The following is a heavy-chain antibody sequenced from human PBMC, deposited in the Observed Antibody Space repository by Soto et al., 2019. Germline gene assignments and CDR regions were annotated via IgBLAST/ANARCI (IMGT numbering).Heavy chain of an antibody. D-gene: IGHD2-15*01. CDR1: GFTFSSYG. CDR3: AREGWAGSSSTGVDV. CDR2: IWYDGSNK. V-gene: IGHV3-33*01. J-gene: IGHJ6*02. Sequence: QVQLVESGGGVVQPGRSLRLSCAASGFTFSSYGMHWVRQAPGKGLEWVALIWYDGSNKYYADSVRGRFTISRDNSKNTLYLQMNSLLSEDTAVYFCAREGWAGSSSTGVDVWGQGTTVTVSS.